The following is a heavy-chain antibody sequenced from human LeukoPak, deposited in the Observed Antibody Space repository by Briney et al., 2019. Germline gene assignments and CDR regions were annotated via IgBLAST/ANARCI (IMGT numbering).Heavy chain of an antibody. Sequence: GGSLRLSCAASGFTFRSSAMTWVRQAPGKGLDWVSDISGGGGGTFYADSVKGRFTISRDNSKNTLFLQMNSLRADETAVYYCAGATKWLAHDFWGQGTLVTVSS. CDR3: AGATKWLAHDF. J-gene: IGHJ4*02. CDR2: ISGGGGGT. D-gene: IGHD6-19*01. CDR1: GFTFRSSA. V-gene: IGHV3-23*01.